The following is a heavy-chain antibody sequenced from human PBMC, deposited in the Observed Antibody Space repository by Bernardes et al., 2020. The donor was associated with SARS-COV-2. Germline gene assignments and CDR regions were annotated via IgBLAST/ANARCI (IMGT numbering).Heavy chain of an antibody. D-gene: IGHD3-22*01. CDR1: GYTFTSYG. CDR2: ISAYNGNT. CDR3: ARPYYDSSGYPIVYWYFDL. J-gene: IGHJ2*01. V-gene: IGHV1-18*01. Sequence: ASVKVSCKASGYTFTSYGISWVRQAPGQGLEWMGWISAYNGNTNYAQKLQGRVTMTTDTSTSTAYMELRSLRSDDTAVYYCARPYYDSSGYPIVYWYFDLWGRGTLVTVSS.